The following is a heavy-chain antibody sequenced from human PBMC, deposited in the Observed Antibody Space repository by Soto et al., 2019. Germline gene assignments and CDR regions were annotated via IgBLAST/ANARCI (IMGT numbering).Heavy chain of an antibody. CDR1: GGSISRGDYY. Sequence: QVQLQESGPGLVKPSQTLSLTCTVSGGSISRGDYYWSWIRQPPGKGLEWIGYIYYSGSTYYNPSLKSRVTISVDTSKNQFSLKLSSVTAADTAVYYCARSEGYDSSGYFNPFDYWGQGTLVTVSS. V-gene: IGHV4-30-4*01. D-gene: IGHD3-22*01. CDR3: ARSEGYDSSGYFNPFDY. CDR2: IYYSGST. J-gene: IGHJ4*02.